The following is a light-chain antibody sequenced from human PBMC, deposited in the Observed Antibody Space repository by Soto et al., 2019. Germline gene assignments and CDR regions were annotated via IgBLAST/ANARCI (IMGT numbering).Light chain of an antibody. Sequence: EIVLTQSPGTLSLSPGEGATLSCRASQSGSSNHLAWYQQKPGQAPRLLIFGASSRASDIPDRFSGSGSGTDFTITISRLEPEAFVVYYCQQYGSSPPYTFGQGTKLEIK. CDR1: QSGSSNH. CDR2: GAS. CDR3: QQYGSSPPYT. J-gene: IGKJ2*01. V-gene: IGKV3-20*01.